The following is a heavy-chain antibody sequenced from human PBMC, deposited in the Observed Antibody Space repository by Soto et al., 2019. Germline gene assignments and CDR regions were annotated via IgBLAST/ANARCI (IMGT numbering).Heavy chain of an antibody. CDR3: AKDSPRYSSGWYAFDY. V-gene: IGHV3-30*18. CDR1: GFTFSSYG. D-gene: IGHD6-19*01. Sequence: GGSLRLSCAASGFTFSSYGMHWVRQAPGKGLEWVAVISYDGSNKYYADSVKGRFTISRDNSKNTLYLQMNSLRAEDMAVYYCAKDSPRYSSGWYAFDYWGQGTLVTVSS. J-gene: IGHJ4*02. CDR2: ISYDGSNK.